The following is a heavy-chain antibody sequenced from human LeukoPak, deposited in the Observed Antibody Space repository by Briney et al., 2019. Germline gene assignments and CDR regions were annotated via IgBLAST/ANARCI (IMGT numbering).Heavy chain of an antibody. D-gene: IGHD1-1*01. V-gene: IGHV3-23*01. CDR2: ISGSGGST. Sequence: RPGGSLRLSCAASGFTFSSYAMSWVRHAPGKGLEWVSAISGSGGSTYYADSVKGRFTISRDNSKNTLYLQMNSLRAEDTAVYYCAKTGTIAPYYYGMDVWGQGTTVTVSS. J-gene: IGHJ6*02. CDR3: AKTGTIAPYYYGMDV. CDR1: GFTFSSYA.